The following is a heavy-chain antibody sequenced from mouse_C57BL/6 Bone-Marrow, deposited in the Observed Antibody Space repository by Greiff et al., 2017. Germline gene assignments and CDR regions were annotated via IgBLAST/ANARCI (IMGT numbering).Heavy chain of an antibody. J-gene: IGHJ4*01. D-gene: IGHD1-1*01. CDR3: ARNFPLYYSYAMDY. Sequence: DVKLVESGGGLVKPGGSLKLSCAASGFTFSDYGMHWVRQAPEQGLEWVAYISSGSSTIYYADTVKGRFTISRDNAKNTLFLQMTSLRSEDTAMYYCARNFPLYYSYAMDYWGQGTSVTVSS. CDR2: ISSGSSTI. V-gene: IGHV5-17*01. CDR1: GFTFSDYG.